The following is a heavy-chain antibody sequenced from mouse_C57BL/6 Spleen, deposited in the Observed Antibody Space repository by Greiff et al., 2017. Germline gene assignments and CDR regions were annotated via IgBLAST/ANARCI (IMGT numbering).Heavy chain of an antibody. CDR2: IYPCGGYT. CDR1: GYTFTNYW. J-gene: IGHJ4*01. V-gene: IGHV1-63*01. D-gene: IGHD1-1*01. CDR3: ERGDYCGSCSCAMDY. Sequence: VHVKQSGAELVRPGPSVKMSCKASGYTFTNYWIGWVKQRHGHSLEWIGDIYPCGGYTNYNEKFKGKATLTADKSSSTAYMQSSRLTSEDAAISDFERGDYCGSCSCAMDYWGQGTSVTVSS.